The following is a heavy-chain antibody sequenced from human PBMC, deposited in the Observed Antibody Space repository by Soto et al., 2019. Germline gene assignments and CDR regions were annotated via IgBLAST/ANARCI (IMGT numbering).Heavy chain of an antibody. D-gene: IGHD2-15*01. Sequence: PSQTLSLTCAISGDSVSSNSAAWNWIRQSPSRGLEWLGRTYYRSKWYNDYAVSVKSRITINPDTSKNQFSLQLNSVTPEDTAVYYCARGITCSGGSFFSRYRDDYYYYYMEGWGKGTTVTVSS. CDR3: ARGITCSGGSFFSRYRDDYYYYYMEG. CDR2: TYYRSKWYN. CDR1: GDSVSSNSAA. J-gene: IGHJ6*03. V-gene: IGHV6-1*01.